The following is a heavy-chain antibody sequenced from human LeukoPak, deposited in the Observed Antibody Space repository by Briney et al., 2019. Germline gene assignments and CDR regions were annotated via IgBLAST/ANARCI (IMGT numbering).Heavy chain of an antibody. V-gene: IGHV4-39*01. CDR2: IYFTGTT. J-gene: IGHJ3*02. Sequence: SETLSLTCTVSGGSISSSSYYWGWIRQPPGKGLEWIGSIYFTGTTLYNPSLTSRVTISVDTSKNQFSLRLNSGTAADTAVYYCARQLGAYSYPFDIWGQGTKVTVSS. CDR1: GGSISSSSYY. D-gene: IGHD3-16*01. CDR3: ARQLGAYSYPFDI.